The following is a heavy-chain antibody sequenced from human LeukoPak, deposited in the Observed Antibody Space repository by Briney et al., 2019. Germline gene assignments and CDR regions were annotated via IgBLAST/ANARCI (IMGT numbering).Heavy chain of an antibody. V-gene: IGHV1-8*01. Sequence: ASVKVSCKASGYTFTSYDINWVRQATGQGLEWMGRMNPNSGNTGYAQKFQGRVTMTRNTSISTAYMELSSLRSEDTAVYYCASYYGGNSALGYWGQGTLVTVSS. CDR2: MNPNSGNT. J-gene: IGHJ4*02. D-gene: IGHD4-23*01. CDR3: ASYYGGNSALGY. CDR1: GYTFTSYD.